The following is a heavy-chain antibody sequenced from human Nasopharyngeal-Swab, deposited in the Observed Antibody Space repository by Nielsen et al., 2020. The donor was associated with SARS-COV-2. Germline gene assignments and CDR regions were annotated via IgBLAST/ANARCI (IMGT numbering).Heavy chain of an antibody. J-gene: IGHJ4*02. D-gene: IGHD3-16*02. Sequence: VRQMPGKGLEWIGSIYYSGSTYYNPSLKSRVTISVDTSKNQFSLKLSSVTAADTAVYYCARESKGGYDYIWGSYRPYQYYFDYWGQGTLVTVSS. CDR3: ARESKGGYDYIWGSYRPYQYYFDY. CDR2: IYYSGST. V-gene: IGHV4-39*07.